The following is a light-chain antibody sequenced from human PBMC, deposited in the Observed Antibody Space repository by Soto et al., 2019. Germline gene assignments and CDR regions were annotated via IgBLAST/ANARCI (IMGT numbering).Light chain of an antibody. CDR1: QSVASSY. CDR3: QENGTSPLT. CDR2: CAS. Sequence: EIQLTQSPRTLSLSPGDRATISCRASQSVASSYLSWYQQKPGQAPRLLIYCASTRAAGIPDRFSGSGSGTDFTLTISRLQPEDFAVYYCQENGTSPLTFGGGTKVEIK. V-gene: IGKV3-20*01. J-gene: IGKJ4*01.